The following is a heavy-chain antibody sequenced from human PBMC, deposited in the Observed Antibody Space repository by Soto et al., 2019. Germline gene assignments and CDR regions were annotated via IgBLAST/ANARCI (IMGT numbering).Heavy chain of an antibody. CDR1: SFTFSNAW. J-gene: IGHJ1*01. CDR3: TTSGSSWGD. Sequence: EVQLVESGGGLVKPGGSLRLSCAASSFTFSNAWMNWVRQSPGKGLEWVGRIKSKTDGGTIDYAAPVKGRFTISRDDSKNTMFLQMNSLKTEDTDMYYCTTSGSSWGDWGQGTLVTVSS. CDR2: IKSKTDGGTI. V-gene: IGHV3-15*07. D-gene: IGHD6-13*01.